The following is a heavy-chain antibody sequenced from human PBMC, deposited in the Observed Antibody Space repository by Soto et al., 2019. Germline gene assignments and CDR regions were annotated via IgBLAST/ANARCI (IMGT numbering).Heavy chain of an antibody. CDR1: GGSISSGGYY. V-gene: IGHV4-31*03. Sequence: PSETLSLTCTVSGGSISSGGYYWSWIRQHPGKGLEWIGYIYYSGSTYYNPSLKSRVTISVDTSKNQFSLKLSSVTAADTAVYYCAREELAAAGPYYYYYGMDVWGQGTTVTVSS. CDR2: IYYSGST. D-gene: IGHD6-13*01. CDR3: AREELAAAGPYYYYYGMDV. J-gene: IGHJ6*02.